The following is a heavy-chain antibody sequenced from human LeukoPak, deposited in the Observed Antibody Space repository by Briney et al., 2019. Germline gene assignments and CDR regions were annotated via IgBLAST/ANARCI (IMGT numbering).Heavy chain of an antibody. CDR2: IRYDGSNK. CDR3: ANVARGAYCGGDCYDY. CDR1: GFTFSTYG. D-gene: IGHD2-21*01. Sequence: GGSLRLSCAASGFTFSTYGMHWVRQAPGQGLEWVAFIRYDGSNKYYADSVKGRFTISRDNSKNTLFLQMNSLRAEDTAVYYCANVARGAYCGGDCYDYWGQGTLVTVSS. J-gene: IGHJ4*02. V-gene: IGHV3-30*02.